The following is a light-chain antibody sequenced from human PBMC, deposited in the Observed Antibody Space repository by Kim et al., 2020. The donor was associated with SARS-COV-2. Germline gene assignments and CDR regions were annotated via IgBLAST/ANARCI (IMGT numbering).Light chain of an antibody. CDR3: SSYTSSSTFV. Sequence: QSALTQPASVSGSPGQSITISCTGTSSDVGAYNYVSWYQQYPGKAPKLMIYDVNKRPSGVSNRFSGSKSGNTASLTISGLQAEDEADYYCSSYTSSSTFVFGTGTKVTVL. CDR2: DVN. V-gene: IGLV2-14*01. J-gene: IGLJ1*01. CDR1: SSDVGAYNY.